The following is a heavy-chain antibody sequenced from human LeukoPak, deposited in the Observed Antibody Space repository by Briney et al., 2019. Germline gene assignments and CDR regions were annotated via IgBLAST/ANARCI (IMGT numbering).Heavy chain of an antibody. Sequence: SETLSLTCTVSGYSISSGYYWGWIRQPPGKGLEWIGRIYHSGSTYSNPSLKSRVTISVDTSKNQLSLRLCSVSAADTAVYYCARQYGGDPSDAFDIWGQGTMVTVSS. V-gene: IGHV4-38-2*02. CDR1: GYSISSGYY. D-gene: IGHD2-2*01. CDR2: IYHSGST. CDR3: ARQYGGDPSDAFDI. J-gene: IGHJ3*02.